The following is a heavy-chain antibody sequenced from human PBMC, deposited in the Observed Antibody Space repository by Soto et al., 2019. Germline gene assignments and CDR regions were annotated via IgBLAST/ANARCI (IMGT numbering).Heavy chain of an antibody. D-gene: IGHD3-3*01. CDR2: TYHSGST. V-gene: IGHV4-39*01. CDR1: GGSISVNNYY. CDR3: ARLPRYDFWT. Sequence: QLQLQESGPGLVKPSETLSLTCTVSGGSISVNNYYWGWFRQTPGKGLEWIGNTYHSGSTYYNPSLKSRLSMSVDTSKSQFSLTLNSVTAADTAVYYCARLPRYDFWTWGQGTLVTVSS. J-gene: IGHJ5*02.